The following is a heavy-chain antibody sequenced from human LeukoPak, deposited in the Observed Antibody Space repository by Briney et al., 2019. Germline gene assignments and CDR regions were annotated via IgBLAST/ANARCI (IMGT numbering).Heavy chain of an antibody. Sequence: PSRTLSLTCTVSGGSISSSGYYWSWIRQHPVKGLEGVGYINYSGGTYYNPSLKSGVTISVDTSKRQFSLKLVSVTAADTAVYYCARVKESDGNSWFDPWGQGTLVTVSS. CDR3: ARVKESDGNSWFDP. D-gene: IGHD4-23*01. V-gene: IGHV4-31*03. CDR2: INYSGGT. J-gene: IGHJ5*02. CDR1: GGSISSSGYY.